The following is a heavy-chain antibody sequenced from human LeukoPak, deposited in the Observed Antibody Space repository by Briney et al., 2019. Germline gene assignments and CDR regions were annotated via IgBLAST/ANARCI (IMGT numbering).Heavy chain of an antibody. J-gene: IGHJ6*02. CDR1: GFTVSSNY. V-gene: IGHV3-53*01. CDR3: ARHRGYYGMDV. Sequence: GGSLRLSCAASGFTVSSNYMSWVRQAPGKGLEWVSVIYTGGSTYYADSVKGRFTISRDNSKNTLYLQMNSLRAEDTAVYYCARHRGYYGMDVWGQGTTVTVSS. CDR2: IYTGGST.